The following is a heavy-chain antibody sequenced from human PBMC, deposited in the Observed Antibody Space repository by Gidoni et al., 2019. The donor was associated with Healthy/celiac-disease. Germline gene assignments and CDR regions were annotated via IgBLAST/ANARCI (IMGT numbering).Heavy chain of an antibody. CDR2: ISGSGCST. CDR1: GFTFSSYA. Sequence: EVQLLESGGGVVQPGGSMRIACSASGFTFSSYAMSWVRQAPGKGLEGVSAISGSGCSTYYAASVKGRFTISRDNSKNTLYLQMNSLRAEDTAVYYCANLNPNWGQGTLVTVSS. J-gene: IGHJ4*02. CDR3: ANLNPN. V-gene: IGHV3-23*01.